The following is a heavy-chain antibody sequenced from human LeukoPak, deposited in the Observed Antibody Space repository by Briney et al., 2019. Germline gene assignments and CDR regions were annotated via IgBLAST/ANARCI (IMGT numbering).Heavy chain of an antibody. CDR3: ARQEVVAGIDY. D-gene: IGHD6-19*01. V-gene: IGHV5-51*01. Sequence: GESLKISCKGSGYNFTNNWIGWVRQMPGKGLEWMGIIYPGDSDTRYSPSFQGQVTISADKSISTAYLQWSSLKASDTAMYYCARQEVVAGIDYWGQGTLVTVSS. CDR1: GYNFTNNW. J-gene: IGHJ4*02. CDR2: IYPGDSDT.